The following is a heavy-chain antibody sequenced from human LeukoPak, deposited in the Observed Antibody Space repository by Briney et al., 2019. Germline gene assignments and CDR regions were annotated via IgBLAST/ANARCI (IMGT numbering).Heavy chain of an antibody. J-gene: IGHJ4*02. Sequence: SETLSLTCTVSSASPSSYYWRWIRQPPGKGLEWIGDIYYRGSPNYNPSLKSRVTISIDASKNQFSLKLSSVTAADTAVYYCARDTRFYDSSAYYYFDYWGQGTLVTVSS. CDR2: IYYRGSP. CDR1: SASPSSYY. V-gene: IGHV4-59*01. CDR3: ARDTRFYDSSAYYYFDY. D-gene: IGHD3-22*01.